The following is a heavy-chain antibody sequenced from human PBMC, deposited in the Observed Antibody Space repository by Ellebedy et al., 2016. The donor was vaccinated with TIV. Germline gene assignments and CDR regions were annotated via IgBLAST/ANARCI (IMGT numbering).Heavy chain of an antibody. V-gene: IGHV4-61*01. CDR1: GGSVSSGSYY. CDR2: IYYSGST. CDR3: ARDQGIVAERAEYFQH. J-gene: IGHJ1*01. Sequence: SETLSLXCTVSGGSVSSGSYYWSWIRQPPGKGLEWIGYIYYSGSTNYNPSLKSRVTISVDTSKNQFSLKLSSVTAADTAVYYCARDQGIVAERAEYFQHWGQGTLVTVSS. D-gene: IGHD3-22*01.